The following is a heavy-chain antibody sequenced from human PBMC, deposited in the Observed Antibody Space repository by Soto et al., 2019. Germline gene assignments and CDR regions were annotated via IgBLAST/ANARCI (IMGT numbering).Heavy chain of an antibody. CDR1: GYTFTSYY. D-gene: IGHD6-6*01. V-gene: IGHV1-46*01. CDR3: ANAIDPLPARIPYEPYDMDV. Sequence: GASVKVSCKASGYTFTSYYMHWVRQAPGQGLEWMGIINPSGGSTSYAQKFQGRVTMTRDTATSTGYMELRSLRSDDTAVYYCANAIDPLPARIPYEPYDMDVWGKGTTVTVSS. CDR2: INPSGGST. J-gene: IGHJ6*03.